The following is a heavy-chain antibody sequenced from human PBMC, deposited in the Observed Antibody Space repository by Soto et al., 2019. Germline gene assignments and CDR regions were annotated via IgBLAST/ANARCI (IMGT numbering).Heavy chain of an antibody. V-gene: IGHV1-18*01. D-gene: IGHD3-16*01. J-gene: IGHJ4*02. CDR2: ISAYNGNT. CDR3: ARDGGSYAFGPSSFDY. Sequence: ASVKVSCKASGYTFTSYDINWVRQAPGQWLEWMGWISAYNGNTNYAQKLQGRVTMTTDTSTSTAYMELRSLRSDDTAVYFCARDGGSYAFGPSSFDYWGQGTLVTVSS. CDR1: GYTFTSYD.